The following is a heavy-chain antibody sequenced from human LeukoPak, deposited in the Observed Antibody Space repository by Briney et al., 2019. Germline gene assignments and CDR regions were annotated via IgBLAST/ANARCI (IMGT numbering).Heavy chain of an antibody. V-gene: IGHV1-18*01. CDR1: SYTFTNYG. D-gene: IGHD4-11*01. CDR3: ARDKAVTTELTQYFQH. Sequence: GASVKVSCKTSSYTFTNYGVSWVRQAPGQGLEWMGRISAYNGYTNYAQKLQVRVTMTTDTSTSTAYMELRSLTSDDTAVYYCARDKAVTTELTQYFQHWGQGTLVTVSS. J-gene: IGHJ1*01. CDR2: ISAYNGYT.